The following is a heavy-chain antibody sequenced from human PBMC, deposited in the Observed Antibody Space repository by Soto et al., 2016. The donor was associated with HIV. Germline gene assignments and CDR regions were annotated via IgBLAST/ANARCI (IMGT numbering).Heavy chain of an antibody. V-gene: IGHV3-23*01. D-gene: IGHD1-1*01. CDR2: IHGSGDTA. Sequence: EVQLLESGGGLVQPGGSLRLSCTASGLIFNNYAMSWVRQAPGKGLEWVSSIHGSGDTAYYADSVKGRFIISRDNFRNTLFLQMNNLRVEDTATYYCAKDLGNTIGQTGDWGHGTLVIVSS. J-gene: IGHJ4*01. CDR1: GLIFNNYA. CDR3: AKDLGNTIGQTGD.